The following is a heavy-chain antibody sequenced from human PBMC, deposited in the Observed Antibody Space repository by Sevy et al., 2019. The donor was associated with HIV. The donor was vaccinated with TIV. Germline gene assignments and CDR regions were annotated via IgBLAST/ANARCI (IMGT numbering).Heavy chain of an antibody. CDR1: GGTFSSYA. CDR3: AREYSSSSRSWFDP. J-gene: IGHJ5*02. CDR2: IIPIFGTA. V-gene: IGHV1-69*13. D-gene: IGHD6-6*01. Sequence: ASVKVSCKASGGTFSSYAISWVRQAPGQGLEWMGGIIPIFGTANYAQKFQGRVTITADESTSTAYMELSSQRSEDTAVCYCAREYSSSSRSWFDPWGQGTLVTVSS.